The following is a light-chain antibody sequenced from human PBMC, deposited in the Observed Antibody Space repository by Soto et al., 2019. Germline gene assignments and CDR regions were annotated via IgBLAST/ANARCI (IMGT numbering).Light chain of an antibody. V-gene: IGKV1-6*01. Sequence: AIQMTQSPSSLSASVGDRVTITCRASQGIRTDLGWYQQKPGKAPKLMIYAASSLQSGVPSRFSGSGSGTHFTLTISSLQPEDFATYYCLQDYNYPRTFGQGTKVEI. CDR2: AAS. J-gene: IGKJ1*01. CDR3: LQDYNYPRT. CDR1: QGIRTD.